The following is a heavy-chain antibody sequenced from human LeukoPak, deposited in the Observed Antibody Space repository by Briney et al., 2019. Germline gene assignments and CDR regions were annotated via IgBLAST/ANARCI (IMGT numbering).Heavy chain of an antibody. CDR1: GYTFTGYY. J-gene: IGHJ4*01. CDR2: INPISGGT. V-gene: IGHV1-2*02. CDR3: ARGGPLIAVAGTLRRWEYYFDY. D-gene: IGHD6-19*01. Sequence: ASVKVSCKASGYTFTGYYMHWVRQAPGQGLEWMGWINPISGGTNYAQKFQGRVTMTRDRSISTAYKELSRLRSDDTAVYYCARGGPLIAVAGTLRRWEYYFDYWGHGTLGTVSS.